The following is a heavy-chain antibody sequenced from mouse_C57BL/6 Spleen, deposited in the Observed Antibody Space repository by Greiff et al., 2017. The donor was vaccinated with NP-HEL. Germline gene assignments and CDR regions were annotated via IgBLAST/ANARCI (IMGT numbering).Heavy chain of an antibody. CDR3: ARYRSYGYDRGLAMDY. J-gene: IGHJ4*01. CDR2: ISYSGST. D-gene: IGHD2-2*01. CDR1: GYSITSDY. V-gene: IGHV3-8*01. Sequence: EVQLVESGPGLAKPSQTLSLTCSVTGYSITSDYWNWIRKFPGNKLEYMGYISYSGSTYYNPSLKSRISITRDTSKNQYYLQLNSVTTEDTATYYCARYRSYGYDRGLAMDYWGQGTSVTVSS.